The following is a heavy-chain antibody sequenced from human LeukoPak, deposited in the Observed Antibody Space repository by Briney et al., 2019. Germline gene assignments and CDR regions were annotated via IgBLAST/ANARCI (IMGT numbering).Heavy chain of an antibody. CDR3: ARRVSLGIGIFAFDI. Sequence: PSETLSHTCTVSGGSISSSSYYWGWIRQPPGKGQEWIGRIYYSGSTYYNPSLKSRVTISVDTSKNQFSLKLSSVTAADTAVYYCARRVSLGIGIFAFDIWGQGTMVTVSS. CDR1: GGSISSSSYY. J-gene: IGHJ3*02. D-gene: IGHD2-15*01. V-gene: IGHV4-39*01. CDR2: IYYSGST.